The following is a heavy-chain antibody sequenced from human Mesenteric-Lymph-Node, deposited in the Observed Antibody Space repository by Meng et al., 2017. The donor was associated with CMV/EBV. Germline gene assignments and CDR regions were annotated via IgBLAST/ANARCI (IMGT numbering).Heavy chain of an antibody. J-gene: IGHJ4*02. CDR2: IYHSGST. CDR1: GGSISSSTW. D-gene: IGHD3-10*01. Sequence: AVSGGSISSSTWWSWVRQPPGKGLEWIGEIYHSGSTNYNPSLKSRVTISVDKSKNQFSLKLSSVTAADTAVYYCARGNTMVRGVFDYWGQGTLVTVSS. CDR3: ARGNTMVRGVFDY. V-gene: IGHV4-4*02.